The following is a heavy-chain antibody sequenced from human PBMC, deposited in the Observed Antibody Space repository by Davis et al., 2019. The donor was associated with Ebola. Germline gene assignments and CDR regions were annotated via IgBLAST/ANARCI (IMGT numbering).Heavy chain of an antibody. CDR1: GFTFSSYA. Sequence: GESLKISCAASGFTFSSYAMSWVRQAPGKGLEWVSAISGSGGSTYYADSVKGRFTISRDNSKNTLYLQMNSLRAEDTAVYYCAKRATTVTRDYYYYYGMDVWGQGTTVTVSS. J-gene: IGHJ6*02. D-gene: IGHD4-17*01. CDR3: AKRATTVTRDYYYYYGMDV. CDR2: ISGSGGST. V-gene: IGHV3-23*01.